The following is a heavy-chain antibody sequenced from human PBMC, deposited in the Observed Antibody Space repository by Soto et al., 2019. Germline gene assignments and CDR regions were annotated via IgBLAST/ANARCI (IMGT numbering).Heavy chain of an antibody. Sequence: QVQLVESGGGVVQPGRSLRLSCAASGFTFSSYGMHWVRQAPGKGLEWVAVISYDGSNKYYADSVKGRFTISRDNSKNTRYLQMHSLIGEDTAVYYCETDIPMAFDIWGQGTMVTVSS. J-gene: IGHJ3*02. CDR2: ISYDGSNK. D-gene: IGHD3-9*01. CDR1: GFTFSSYG. V-gene: IGHV3-30*03. CDR3: ETDIPMAFDI.